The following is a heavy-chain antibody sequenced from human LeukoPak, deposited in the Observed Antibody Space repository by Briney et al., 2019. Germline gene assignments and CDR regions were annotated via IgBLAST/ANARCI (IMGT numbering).Heavy chain of an antibody. D-gene: IGHD2-21*02. CDR2: ISGSGSTI. CDR3: ARDPVMSAEVLLTAWGYFDC. CDR1: GFTFSSYE. Sequence: GGSLRLSCAASGFTFSSYEMNWVRQAPGKGLEWVSYISGSGSTIDYADSVKGRFTISRDNTKNSLYLQMNSLRAEDTAIYFCARDPVMSAEVLLTAWGYFDCWGQGTLVTVSS. J-gene: IGHJ4*02. V-gene: IGHV3-48*03.